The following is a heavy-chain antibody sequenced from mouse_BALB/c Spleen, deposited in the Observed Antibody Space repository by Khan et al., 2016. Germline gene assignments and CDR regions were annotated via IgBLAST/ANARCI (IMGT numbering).Heavy chain of an antibody. V-gene: IGHV1S135*01. CDR1: GYAFTTYN. CDR3: ARWDGNYVPFAY. Sequence: VQLKQSGPELVKPGASVKVSCKGSGYAFTTYNMYWVKQSHGKSLEWIGYIDPYNGVSSYNQKFKDKATLTVDESSSTAYMHLTSLTSEDSAVYYCARWDGNYVPFAYWGQGTLVTVSA. D-gene: IGHD2-1*01. CDR2: IDPYNGVS. J-gene: IGHJ3*01.